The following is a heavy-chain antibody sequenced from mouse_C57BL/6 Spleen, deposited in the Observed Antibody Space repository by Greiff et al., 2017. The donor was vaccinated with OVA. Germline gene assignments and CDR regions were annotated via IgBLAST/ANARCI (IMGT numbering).Heavy chain of an antibody. Sequence: QVQLQQSGPELVKPGASVKISCKASGYAFSSSWMNWVKQRPGKGLEWIGRIYPGDGDTNYNGKFKGKATLTADKSSSTAYMQLSSLTSEDSAVYFCAPITTVSPYFDVWGTGTTVTVSS. V-gene: IGHV1-82*01. CDR1: GYAFSSSW. CDR3: APITTVSPYFDV. D-gene: IGHD1-1*01. J-gene: IGHJ1*03. CDR2: IYPGDGDT.